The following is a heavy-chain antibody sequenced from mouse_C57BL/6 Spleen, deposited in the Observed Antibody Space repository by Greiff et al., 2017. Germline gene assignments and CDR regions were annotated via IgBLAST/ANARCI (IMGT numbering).Heavy chain of an antibody. CDR2: ISYDGSN. J-gene: IGHJ2*01. CDR3: ARAYYGSSYGGFDY. Sequence: ESGPGLVKPSQSLSLTCSVTGYSITSGYYWNWIRQFPGNKLEWMGYISYDGSNNYNPSLKNRISITRDTSKNQFFLKLNSVTTEDTATYYCARAYYGSSYGGFDYWGQGTTLTVSS. CDR1: GYSITSGYY. V-gene: IGHV3-6*01. D-gene: IGHD1-1*01.